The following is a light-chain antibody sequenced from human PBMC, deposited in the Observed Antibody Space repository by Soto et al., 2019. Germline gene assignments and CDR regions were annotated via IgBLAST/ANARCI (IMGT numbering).Light chain of an antibody. J-gene: IGLJ1*01. CDR2: EGI. CDR3: CSYVGATTYV. V-gene: IGLV2-23*01. CDR1: SSTVGGFNV. Sequence: SVLTQTPSASGSPGQSVTISCTGTSSTVGGFNVVSWYQQHPGKAPKVIIYEGIKRPSGVSNRFSCSNSGSTASLTISGLQAEDEADYYCCSYVGATTYVFGTGTKVTVL.